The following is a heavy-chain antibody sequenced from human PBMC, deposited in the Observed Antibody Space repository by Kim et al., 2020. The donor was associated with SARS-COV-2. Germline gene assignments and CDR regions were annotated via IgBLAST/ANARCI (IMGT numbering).Heavy chain of an antibody. J-gene: IGHJ5*02. V-gene: IGHV3-21*01. D-gene: IGHD6-19*01. CDR1: GFTFSSYS. CDR3: ARGPSIAVAGTKFDP. Sequence: GGSLRLSCAASGFTFSSYSMNWVRQAPGKGLEWVSSISSSSSYIYYADSVKGRFTISRDNAKNSLYLQMNSLRAEDTAVYYCARGPSIAVAGTKFDPWGQGTLVTVSS. CDR2: ISSSSSYI.